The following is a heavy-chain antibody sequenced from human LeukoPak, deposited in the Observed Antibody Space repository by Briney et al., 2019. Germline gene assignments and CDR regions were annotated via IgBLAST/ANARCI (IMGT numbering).Heavy chain of an antibody. J-gene: IGHJ4*02. CDR3: ARDPSDYYGSGSFDY. D-gene: IGHD3-10*01. CDR1: GYSFSSYG. Sequence: ASVNVSCKASGYSFSSYGITWVRQAPGQGLEWMGWISGYNGNTNYAQKLQGRVTVTTDTSTSTAYMDLRSLRSDDTAVYYCARDPSDYYGSGSFDYWGQGTLVTVSS. V-gene: IGHV1-18*01. CDR2: ISGYNGNT.